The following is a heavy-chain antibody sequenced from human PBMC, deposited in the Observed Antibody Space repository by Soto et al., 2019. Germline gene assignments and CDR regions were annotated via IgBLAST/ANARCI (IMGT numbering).Heavy chain of an antibody. Sequence: SETLSLTCTVSGGSISSYYWSWIRQPPGKGLEWIGYIYYSGSTNYNPSLKSRVTISVDTSKNQFSMTLSSVTAADTAVYYCARDALRVGIDYWAQGTLVTVAS. CDR1: GGSISSYY. J-gene: IGHJ4*02. V-gene: IGHV4-59*01. CDR2: IYYSGST. CDR3: ARDALRVGIDY.